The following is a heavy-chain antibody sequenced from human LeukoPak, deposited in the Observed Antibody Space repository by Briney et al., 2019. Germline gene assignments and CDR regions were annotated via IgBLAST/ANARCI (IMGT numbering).Heavy chain of an antibody. CDR2: IYYSGST. V-gene: IGHV4-39*07. D-gene: IGHD3-10*01. CDR1: GGSISSSSYY. J-gene: IGHJ4*02. Sequence: ASETLSLICTVSGGSISSSSYYWGWIRQPPGKGLEWIGSIYYSGSTYYNPSLKSRVTISVDTSKNQFSLKLSSVTAADTAVYYCARSPITMVRGVMDYWGQGTLVTVSS. CDR3: ARSPITMVRGVMDY.